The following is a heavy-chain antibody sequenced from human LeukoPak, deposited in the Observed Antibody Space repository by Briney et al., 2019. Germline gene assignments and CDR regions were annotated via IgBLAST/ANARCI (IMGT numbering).Heavy chain of an antibody. J-gene: IGHJ4*02. D-gene: IGHD3-9*01. V-gene: IGHV3-21*01. CDR3: ARDGGTITPDH. CDR1: GFTFSHYT. CDR2: ISSGSKNI. Sequence: PGGSLRLSCSAPGFTFSHYTMHWIRQAPGRGLEWLSSISSGSKNIVYADSVKGRFTVSRDNSKNSLYLEMDSLTVEDTSLYYCARDGGTITPDHWGQGTLVTVSS.